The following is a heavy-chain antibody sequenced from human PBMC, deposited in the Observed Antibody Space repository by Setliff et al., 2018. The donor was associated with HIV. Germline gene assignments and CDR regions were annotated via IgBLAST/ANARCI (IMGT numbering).Heavy chain of an antibody. CDR3: ATGWLDSRGQKNFGS. V-gene: IGHV4-34*01. D-gene: IGHD3-22*01. CDR1: RGSFSHYY. CDR2: INQERTT. J-gene: IGHJ5*01. Sequence: SETLSLTCAVYRGSFSHYYWTWIRQSPGKGLEWIAEINQERTTFYNPSLKSRVTISIDTSKNQFSLKLNSVTAADTAMYYCATGWLDSRGQKNFGSWGQGTLVTVSS.